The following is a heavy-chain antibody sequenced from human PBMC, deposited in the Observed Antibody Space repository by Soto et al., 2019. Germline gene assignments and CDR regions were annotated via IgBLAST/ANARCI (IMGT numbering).Heavy chain of an antibody. D-gene: IGHD2-21*02. CDR2: ISWDGGST. Sequence: GGSLRLSCAASGFTFDDYTMHWVRQAPGKGLEWVSLISWDGGSTYYADSVKGRFTISRDNSKNSLYLQMNSLRTEDTALYYCAKGGYCGGDCYSPLGGMDVWGQGTTVTVSS. CDR1: GFTFDDYT. V-gene: IGHV3-43*01. CDR3: AKGGYCGGDCYSPLGGMDV. J-gene: IGHJ6*02.